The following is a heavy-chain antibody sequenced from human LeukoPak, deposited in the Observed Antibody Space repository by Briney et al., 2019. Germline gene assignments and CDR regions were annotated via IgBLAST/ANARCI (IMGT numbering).Heavy chain of an antibody. CDR3: ARGYCSGGSCYNLDY. J-gene: IGHJ4*02. CDR2: IGTAGDT. CDR1: GFTFSSYD. D-gene: IGHD2-15*01. V-gene: IGHV3-13*01. Sequence: PGGSLRLSCAASGFTFSSYDMHWVRQATGKGLEWVSAIGTAGDTYYPGSVKGRFTISRENAKNSLYLQMNSLRAGDTAVYYCARGYCSGGSCYNLDYWGQGTLVTVSS.